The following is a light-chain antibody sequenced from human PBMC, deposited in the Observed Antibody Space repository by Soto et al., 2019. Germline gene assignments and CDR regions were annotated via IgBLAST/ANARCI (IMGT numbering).Light chain of an antibody. CDR3: MQSVQFPRA. Sequence: DIVMTQTPLSLSVTPGQPASICCSASEIVLGSDGKTYLSWYLQKPGHPPQLLIFEVSNHFSGVSDRFSGSGSGTDFTLKISRVEAEDVGVYYCMQSVQFPRAFGGGTKVDIK. V-gene: IGKV2D-29*01. CDR2: EVS. CDR1: EIVLGSDGKTY. J-gene: IGKJ4*01.